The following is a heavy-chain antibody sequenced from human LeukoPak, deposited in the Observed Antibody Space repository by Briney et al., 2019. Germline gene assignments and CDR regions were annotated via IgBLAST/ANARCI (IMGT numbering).Heavy chain of an antibody. CDR1: GSSISSFY. Sequence: SETLSLTCTDSGSSISSFYWSWIRQPPGKGLEWIGYIYYTGSTNYNSSLKSRVTISVDTSKNQFSLNLSSVTAADTAMYYCARAVLATKSEHWFDSWGQGTLVTVS. CDR2: IYYTGST. CDR3: ARAVLATKSEHWFDS. J-gene: IGHJ5*01. D-gene: IGHD2-8*01. V-gene: IGHV4-59*01.